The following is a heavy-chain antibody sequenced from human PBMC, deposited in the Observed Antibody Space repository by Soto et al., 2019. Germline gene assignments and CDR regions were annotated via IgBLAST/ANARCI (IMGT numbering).Heavy chain of an antibody. Sequence: QVQLVECGGGVVQPGRSLRLSCAASGFTFSSYAMHWVRQAPGKGLEWVAVISYDGSNKYYADSVKGRFTISRDNSKNXLDLQMNSLRAEDTAVYYCARPLWRDDYNWGYFDLWGRGTLVTVSS. D-gene: IGHD4-4*01. CDR2: ISYDGSNK. J-gene: IGHJ2*01. V-gene: IGHV3-30-3*01. CDR3: ARPLWRDDYNWGYFDL. CDR1: GFTFSSYA.